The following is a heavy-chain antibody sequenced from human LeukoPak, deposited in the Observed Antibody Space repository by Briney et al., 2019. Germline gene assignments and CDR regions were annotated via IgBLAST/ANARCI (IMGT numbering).Heavy chain of an antibody. D-gene: IGHD3-22*01. CDR3: ARDSSGDY. J-gene: IGHJ4*02. CDR1: GLTFSSYA. V-gene: IGHV3-30-3*01. CDR2: ISYDGSNK. Sequence: GGSLRLSCAASGLTFSSYAMHWVRQAPGMGLEWVAVISYDGSNKYYADSVKGRFTISRDNSKNTLYLQMNSLRAEDTAVYYCARDSSGDYWGQGTLVTVSS.